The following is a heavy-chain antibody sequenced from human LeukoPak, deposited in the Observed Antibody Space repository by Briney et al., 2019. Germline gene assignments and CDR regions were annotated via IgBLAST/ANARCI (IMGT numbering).Heavy chain of an antibody. Sequence: SESLSLTCTVSGGSISSSSYYWGWIRQPPGKGLEWIGSIYYSGSTHYNPSLKSRVTISVDTSKNEFSLKLSSVTAADTAVYYCARNNTLMMYPRGGEDKGFDYWGQGTLVTVSS. CDR3: ARNNTLMMYPRGGEDKGFDY. CDR1: GGSISSSSYY. J-gene: IGHJ4*02. CDR2: IYYSGST. D-gene: IGHD2-8*01. V-gene: IGHV4-39*01.